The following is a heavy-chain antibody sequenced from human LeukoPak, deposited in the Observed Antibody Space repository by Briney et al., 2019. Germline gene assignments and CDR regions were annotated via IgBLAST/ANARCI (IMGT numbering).Heavy chain of an antibody. CDR1: GLTFSTYA. Sequence: PGGSLRLSCAASGLTFSTYAMSWVRQAPGKGLEWVSTISGSYGTTYYADSVKGRFTISRDNSKNTLYLQMNSLRAEDTALYYCAKDLAATLDAFDIWGQGTMVTVSS. CDR2: ISGSYGTT. D-gene: IGHD2-15*01. V-gene: IGHV3-23*01. J-gene: IGHJ3*02. CDR3: AKDLAATLDAFDI.